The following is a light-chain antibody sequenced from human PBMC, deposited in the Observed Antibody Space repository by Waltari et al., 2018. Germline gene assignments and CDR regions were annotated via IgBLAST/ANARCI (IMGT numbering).Light chain of an antibody. V-gene: IGKV1-39*01. CDR2: ITS. CDR1: QHIDIY. J-gene: IGKJ1*01. CDR3: VQTFSVPPT. Sequence: DIQMRQSPSSLSASVGDRVTITCRASQHIDIYLSWYQKKPGKDPKLLIYITSALQGGVPSRFSGSGSGTDFTITISSRQPEDFATYYCVQTFSVPPTFGQGTKVEV.